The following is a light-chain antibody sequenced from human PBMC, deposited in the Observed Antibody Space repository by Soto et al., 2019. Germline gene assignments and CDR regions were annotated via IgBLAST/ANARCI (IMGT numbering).Light chain of an antibody. CDR1: SSNIGSNF. J-gene: IGLJ2*01. V-gene: IGLV1-47*01. CDR3: AAWDDSLRGVV. Sequence: QSVLTQPPSASGTPGQWVTISCSGSSSNIGSNFAYWYQQLPGAAPKLLIYRNNQRPSGVPDRFSGSKSGSSASLAISGLRSEDEADYYCAAWDDSLRGVVFGGGTKLTVL. CDR2: RNN.